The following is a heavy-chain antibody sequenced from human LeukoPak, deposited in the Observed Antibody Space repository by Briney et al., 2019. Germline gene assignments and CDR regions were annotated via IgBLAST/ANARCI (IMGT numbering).Heavy chain of an antibody. CDR1: GYTLTTYD. CDR3: ARGRGSGHKENWFDP. CDR2: MNPNSGNT. V-gene: IGHV1-8*01. J-gene: IGHJ5*02. D-gene: IGHD6-19*01. Sequence: ASVKVSCKASGYTLTTYDINWVRQATGQGLEWMGWMNPNSGNTGYTQKFQGRVTMTRNTSISTAYMELSSLRSEDTSVYYCARGRGSGHKENWFDPRGEGTLVAVRS.